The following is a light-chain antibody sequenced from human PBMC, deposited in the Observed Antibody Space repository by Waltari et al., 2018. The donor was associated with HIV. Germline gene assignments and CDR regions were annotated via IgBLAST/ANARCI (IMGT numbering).Light chain of an antibody. CDR3: QQSETYPIT. J-gene: IGKJ5*01. CDR2: GAS. V-gene: IGKV1-9*01. Sequence: DIQLTQSPSFLSASVGDRVTITCRANVAISNYLVLYQQKPGTAPKLLIYGASTLQSGVPSRCSGSGSGTDFILTISSLQPEDFATYYCQQSETYPITFGQGTRLDIK. CDR1: VAISNY.